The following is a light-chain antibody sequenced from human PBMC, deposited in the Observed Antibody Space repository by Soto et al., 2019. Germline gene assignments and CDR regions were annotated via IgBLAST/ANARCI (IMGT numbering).Light chain of an antibody. CDR3: QQCATAPLT. CDR2: DAS. CDR1: PTVGGDY. Sequence: EIVLTQSPGTLSLSPGERATLSCRASPTVGGDYLAWYQQKPGQPPRLLIDDASRRATGIPDRFSGDGSGTDFTLTISRLEPEDFAVYYCQQCATAPLTFGGGTTVEI. V-gene: IGKV3-20*01. J-gene: IGKJ4*01.